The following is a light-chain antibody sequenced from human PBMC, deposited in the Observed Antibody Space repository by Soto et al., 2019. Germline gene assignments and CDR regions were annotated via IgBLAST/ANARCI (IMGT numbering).Light chain of an antibody. CDR3: QQYSSWSPLT. CDR1: QSVNSH. J-gene: IGKJ4*01. Sequence: EIVMTQTPATLSMSPGDGATLSCRASQSVNSHLAWYQQKPGQAPRLLIYEVFTRATGIPARFSGSGSGTEFTLTISSLQSEDSAVYYCQQYSSWSPLTFGGGTKVEI. CDR2: EVF. V-gene: IGKV3-15*01.